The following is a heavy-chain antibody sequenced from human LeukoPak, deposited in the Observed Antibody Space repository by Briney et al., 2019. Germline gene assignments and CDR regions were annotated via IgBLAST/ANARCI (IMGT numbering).Heavy chain of an antibody. J-gene: IGHJ4*02. D-gene: IGHD6-13*01. CDR3: ARSATSSSWYYFGY. Sequence: SETLSLTCTVSGGSIGSYYWSWIRQPPGKGLEWIGYIYYSGSTNYNPSLKSRVTISVDTSKNQFSLKLSSVTAADTAVYYCARSATSSSWYYFGYWGQGTLVTVSS. CDR1: GGSIGSYY. V-gene: IGHV4-59*01. CDR2: IYYSGST.